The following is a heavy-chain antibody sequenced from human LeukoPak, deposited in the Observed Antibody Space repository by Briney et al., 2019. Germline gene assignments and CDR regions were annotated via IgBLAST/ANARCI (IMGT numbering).Heavy chain of an antibody. CDR3: ASITMVRGANYYFDY. V-gene: IGHV4-34*01. CDR1: GGSFSGYY. D-gene: IGHD3-10*01. CDR2: INHSGST. Sequence: SETLSLTCAVYGGSFSGYYWSWIRQPPGKGLEWNGEINHSGSTNYNPSLKSRVTISVDTSKNQFSLKLSSVTAADTAVYYCASITMVRGANYYFDYWGQGTLVTVSS. J-gene: IGHJ4*02.